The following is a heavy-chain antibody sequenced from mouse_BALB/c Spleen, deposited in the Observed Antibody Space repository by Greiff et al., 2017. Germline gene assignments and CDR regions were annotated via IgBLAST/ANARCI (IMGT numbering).Heavy chain of an antibody. D-gene: IGHD3-3*01. Sequence: EVQGVESGGGLVQPGGSLRLSCATSGFTFTDYYMSWVRQPPGKALEWLGFIRNKANGYTTEYSASVKGRFTISRDNSQSILYLQMNTLRAEDSATYYCAREGTDAMDYWGQGTSVTVSS. V-gene: IGHV7-3*02. CDR3: AREGTDAMDY. CDR2: IRNKANGYTT. CDR1: GFTFTDYY. J-gene: IGHJ4*01.